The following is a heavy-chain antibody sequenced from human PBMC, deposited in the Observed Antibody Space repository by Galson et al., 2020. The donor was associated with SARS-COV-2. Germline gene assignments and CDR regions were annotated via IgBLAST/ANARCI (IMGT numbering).Heavy chain of an antibody. V-gene: IGHV4-59*01. J-gene: IGHJ4*02. D-gene: IGHD4-17*01. CDR1: GGSISSYY. CDR2: IYYSGST. Sequence: ETSETLSLTCTVSGGSISSYYWSWIRQPPGKGLEWIGYIYYSGSTNYNPSRKSRVTISVDTSKNQFSLKLSSVTAADTAVYYCAGLDKVRDYGVIYHFDYWGQGTLVTVSS. CDR3: AGLDKVRDYGVIYHFDY.